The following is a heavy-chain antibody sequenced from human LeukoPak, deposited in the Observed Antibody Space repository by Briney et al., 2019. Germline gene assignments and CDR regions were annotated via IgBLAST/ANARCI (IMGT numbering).Heavy chain of an antibody. CDR1: GGSISSSSYY. J-gene: IGHJ5*02. D-gene: IGHD1-26*01. CDR3: ARRLIVGATPYNWFDP. V-gene: IGHV4-39*07. CDR2: IYYSGST. Sequence: PSETLSLTCTVSGGSISSSSYYWGWIRQPPGKGLEWIGSIYYSGSTYYNPSLKSRVTISVDTSKNQFSLKLSSVTAADTAVYYCARRLIVGATPYNWFDPWGQGTLVTVSS.